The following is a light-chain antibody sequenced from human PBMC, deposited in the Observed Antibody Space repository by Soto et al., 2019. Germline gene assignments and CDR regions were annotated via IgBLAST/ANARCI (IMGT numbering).Light chain of an antibody. CDR2: GVA. V-gene: IGKV3-20*01. J-gene: IGKJ1*01. CDR3: QDFDTPQWT. Sequence: VLPQSPDSLSLSPGERATLSCRASQRATRQYLAWYQQRPDQPPRLLIYGVARRADGISDRFSGSGSGSEFTLTINRLEPEDFAVYYCQDFDTPQWTFGQGTKVDIK. CDR1: QRATRQY.